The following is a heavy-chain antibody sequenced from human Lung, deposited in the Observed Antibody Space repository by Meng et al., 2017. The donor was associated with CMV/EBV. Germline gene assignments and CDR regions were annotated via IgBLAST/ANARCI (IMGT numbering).Heavy chain of an antibody. V-gene: IGHV4-34*01. J-gene: IGHJ6*02. CDR1: GGSFSGYY. CDR3: ARGQRYYYGSGRWDRAWYYYGMDV. CDR2: INHSGST. D-gene: IGHD3-10*01. Sequence: SQXXXLTXAVYGGSFSGYYWSWIRQPPGKGLEWIGEINHSGSTNYNPSLKSRVTISVDTSKNQFSLKLSSVTAADTAVYYCARGQRYYYGSGRWDRAWYYYGMDVWXQGTTVTVSS.